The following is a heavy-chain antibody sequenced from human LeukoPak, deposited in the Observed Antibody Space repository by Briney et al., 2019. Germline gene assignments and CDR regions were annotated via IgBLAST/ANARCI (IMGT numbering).Heavy chain of an antibody. CDR1: GGSFSGYY. Sequence: PSETLSLTCAVYGGSFSGYYWSWIRQPPGKGLEWIGEINHSGSTNYNPSLKSRVTISVDTSKNQFSLKLSSVTAADTAVYYCARAPEWELLGYYYYYMDVWGKGTTVTVSS. CDR3: ARAPEWELLGYYYYYMDV. J-gene: IGHJ6*03. CDR2: INHSGST. V-gene: IGHV4-34*01. D-gene: IGHD1-26*01.